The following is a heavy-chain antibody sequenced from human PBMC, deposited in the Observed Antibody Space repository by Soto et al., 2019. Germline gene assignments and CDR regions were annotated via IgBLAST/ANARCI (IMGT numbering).Heavy chain of an antibody. CDR3: ARGMVRGVIITDY. CDR2: IWYDGSNK. V-gene: IGHV3-33*01. CDR1: GFTFSSYG. D-gene: IGHD3-10*01. J-gene: IGHJ4*02. Sequence: VQLVESGGGVVQPGRSLRLSCAASGFTFSSYGMHWVRQAPGKGLEWVAVIWYDGSNKYYADSVKGRFTISRDNSKNTLYLQMNSLRAEDTAVYYCARGMVRGVIITDYWGQGTLVTVSS.